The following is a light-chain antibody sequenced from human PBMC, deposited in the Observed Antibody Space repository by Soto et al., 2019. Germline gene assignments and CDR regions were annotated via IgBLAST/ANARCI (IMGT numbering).Light chain of an antibody. J-gene: IGKJ2*01. V-gene: IGKV1-33*01. CDR3: QQYNKLPYT. CDR1: QAISKY. CDR2: DAS. Sequence: DIQMTQSPSSLSASLGDRVTITCQASQAISKYLHWYHQRPGKAPILVIYDASNLEAGAPSRFSGGGSGTSFTLTISSLQPEDSGTYFCQQYNKLPYTFGQGTKLDIK.